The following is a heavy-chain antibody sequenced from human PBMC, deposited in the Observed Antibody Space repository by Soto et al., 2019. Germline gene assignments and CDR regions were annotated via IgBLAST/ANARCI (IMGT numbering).Heavy chain of an antibody. CDR1: GFTFSNYA. V-gene: IGHV3-30-3*01. CDR3: ARERRGGNSGYYLDY. CDR2: ISSDGNNK. Sequence: QVQLVESGGGVVQPGRSLRLSCAASGFTFSNYAMHWVRQAPGKGLEWVTVISSDGNNKYYADPVKGRFTISRDNSKNTLYLQVISLRAEDTAVYYCARERRGGNSGYYLDYWGQGTLVTVSS. J-gene: IGHJ4*02. D-gene: IGHD2-21*02.